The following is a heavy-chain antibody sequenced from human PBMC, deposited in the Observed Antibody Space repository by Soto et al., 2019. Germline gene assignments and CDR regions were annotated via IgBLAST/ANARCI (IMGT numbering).Heavy chain of an antibody. CDR2: ISYDGMNK. J-gene: IGHJ4*02. CDR3: ARDLHEYTSGWHGVGFDR. CDR1: GFTFSRYS. V-gene: IGHV3-30*04. Sequence: QVQLVESGGGVVQPGRSLRLSCAASGFTFSRYSMHFVRQAPGKGLEWVAVISYDGMNKYHAASVRGRFTISRDNSKNTVSLEMNSLRVEDTAVYYCARDLHEYTSGWHGVGFDRWGQGTLVTVSS. D-gene: IGHD6-19*01.